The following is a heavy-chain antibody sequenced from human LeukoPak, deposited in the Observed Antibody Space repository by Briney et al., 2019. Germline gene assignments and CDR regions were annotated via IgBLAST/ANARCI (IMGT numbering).Heavy chain of an antibody. J-gene: IGHJ6*02. Sequence: SVKVSCKASGGTFSSYAISWVRQAPGQGREWMGGIIPIFGTANYAQKFQGRVTITADESTSTAYMDLSSLRSEDTAVYYCALGSTPQYYYSYYGMDVWGQGTTVTVSS. CDR1: GGTFSSYA. V-gene: IGHV1-69*13. CDR3: ALGSTPQYYYSYYGMDV. D-gene: IGHD2-2*01. CDR2: IIPIFGTA.